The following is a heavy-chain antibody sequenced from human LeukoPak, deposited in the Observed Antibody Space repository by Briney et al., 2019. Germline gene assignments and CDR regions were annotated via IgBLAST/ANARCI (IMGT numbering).Heavy chain of an antibody. D-gene: IGHD2-15*01. J-gene: IGHJ4*02. V-gene: IGHV1-18*01. CDR2: ISAYNDNT. CDR3: ARDVGEGYCSGGSCPDY. Sequence: ASVKVSCKAPGYTFTNYAISWVRQAPGQGLEWMGWISAYNDNTNYAQKFQGRVTMTTDTSTSTAYMELRSLRSDDTAVYYCARDVGEGYCSGGSCPDYWGQGTLVTVSS. CDR1: GYTFTNYA.